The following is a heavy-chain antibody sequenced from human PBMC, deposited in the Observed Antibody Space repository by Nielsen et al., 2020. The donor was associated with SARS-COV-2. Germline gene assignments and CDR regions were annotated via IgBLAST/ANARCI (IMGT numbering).Heavy chain of an antibody. D-gene: IGHD4-11*01. V-gene: IGHV3-7*03. J-gene: IGHJ4*02. CDR3: ARDLGAQDYSRHYFDY. Sequence: GGSLRLSCAASGFTSSSYWMSWVRQAPGKGLEWVANIKQDGSEKYYVDSVKGRFTISRDNAKKSLYLQMNSLRVEDTAVYYCARDLGAQDYSRHYFDYWGQGTLVTVSS. CDR2: IKQDGSEK. CDR1: GFTSSSYW.